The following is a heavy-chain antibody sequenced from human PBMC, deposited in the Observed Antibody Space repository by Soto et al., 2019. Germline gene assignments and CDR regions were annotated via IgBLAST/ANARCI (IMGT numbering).Heavy chain of an antibody. Sequence: GGSLRLSCGASGFTFSRYWMNWVRQAPGKGLEWVANINQDGGQTYYVDSVKGRFTISRNNAKNFLYLQMDSLRAEDTAVYYCASPLTNLAYDDDAWFDPWGQGTLVTVSS. J-gene: IGHJ5*02. CDR3: ASPLTNLAYDDDAWFDP. CDR2: INQDGGQT. CDR1: GFTFSRYW. D-gene: IGHD4-17*01. V-gene: IGHV3-7*01.